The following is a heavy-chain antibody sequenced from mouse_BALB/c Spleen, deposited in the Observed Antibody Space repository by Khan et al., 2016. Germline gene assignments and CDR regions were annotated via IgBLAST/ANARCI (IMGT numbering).Heavy chain of an antibody. Sequence: EVQLQESGPSLVKPSQSLSLTCSVTGYSITSGYWNWIRKFPGNKLEYMGYINYSGSTYNKPALERRNSITRDTAKNQYYLQLNSVTTEDTATYYCARSEILRLPNYFDYWGQGTTLTVSS. D-gene: IGHD1-2*01. CDR2: INYSGST. J-gene: IGHJ2*01. CDR3: ARSEILRLPNYFDY. V-gene: IGHV3-8*02. CDR1: GYSITSGY.